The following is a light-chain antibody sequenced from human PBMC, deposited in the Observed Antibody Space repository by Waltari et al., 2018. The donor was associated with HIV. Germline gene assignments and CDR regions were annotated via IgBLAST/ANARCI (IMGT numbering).Light chain of an antibody. Sequence: EIVLTQSPGTLSLSPGERATLSCRANQSVTSSFLAWYQQKPGQAPRLLIYGASSRATGIPDRFSGSGSGTDFTLTISRLEPEDFAVYYCQQYSTSPALTFGGGTRVEIK. CDR1: QSVTSSF. CDR3: QQYSTSPALT. J-gene: IGKJ4*01. CDR2: GAS. V-gene: IGKV3-20*01.